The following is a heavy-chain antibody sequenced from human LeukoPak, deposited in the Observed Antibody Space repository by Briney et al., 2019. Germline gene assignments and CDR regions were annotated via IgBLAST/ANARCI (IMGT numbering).Heavy chain of an antibody. J-gene: IGHJ4*02. Sequence: ASVKVSCKASGYTFVTYGISWVRQAPGQGLEWMGWINPHKGNTNYVQKFQDRVTMTTDTSTSTAYMELRSLRSDDTAVYYCAKGVGTALVHTNLDYWGQGTLVTVSS. CDR2: INPHKGNT. D-gene: IGHD5-18*01. V-gene: IGHV1-18*01. CDR1: GYTFVTYG. CDR3: AKGVGTALVHTNLDY.